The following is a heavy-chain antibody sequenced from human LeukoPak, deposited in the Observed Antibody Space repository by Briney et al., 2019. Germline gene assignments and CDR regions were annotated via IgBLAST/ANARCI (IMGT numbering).Heavy chain of an antibody. CDR3: ARVSEPDYDILTGYGTADAFDI. V-gene: IGHV4-39*07. CDR2: IYSSGST. D-gene: IGHD3-9*01. Sequence: SETLSLTCNVSDDSLRSSTYYWGWIRQPPGKGLEWIGYIYSSGSTYYDPSLKSRVIILLDTSKNHFSLQLGSVTAADTAVYYCARVSEPDYDILTGYGTADAFDIWGQGTMVTVSS. J-gene: IGHJ3*02. CDR1: DDSLRSSTYY.